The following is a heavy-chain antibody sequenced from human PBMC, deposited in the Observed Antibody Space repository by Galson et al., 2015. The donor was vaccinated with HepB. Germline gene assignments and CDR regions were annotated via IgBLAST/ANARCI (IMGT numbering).Heavy chain of an antibody. J-gene: IGHJ5*02. D-gene: IGHD3-10*01. CDR1: GFTFSSQA. V-gene: IGHV3-23*01. CDR3: AATPGYDYGSGFGP. CDR2: LTAGGFAT. Sequence: SLRLSCAASGFTFSSQAMSWVRQAPGQGLEWISSLTAGGFATYYADSVKGRFTISRDNSKNSLYLQMNSLGAEDTAIYYCAATPGYDYGSGFGPWGQGTLVTVSS.